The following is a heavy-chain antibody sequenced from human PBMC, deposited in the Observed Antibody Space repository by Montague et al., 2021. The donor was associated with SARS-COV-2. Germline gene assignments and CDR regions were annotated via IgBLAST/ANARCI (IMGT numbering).Heavy chain of an antibody. CDR1: GGSFSDYH. D-gene: IGHD1-1*01. CDR3: ARGAPGY. J-gene: IGHJ4*02. V-gene: IGHV4-34*01. CDR2: INYGGST. Sequence: SETLSLTCAVSGGSFSDYHWTWIRQSPGEGLEWIGQINYGGSTKYNPSLKSRATISIDTSKNQFSLKLTSVTAADTAVYYCARGAPGYWGQGTLVTVSS.